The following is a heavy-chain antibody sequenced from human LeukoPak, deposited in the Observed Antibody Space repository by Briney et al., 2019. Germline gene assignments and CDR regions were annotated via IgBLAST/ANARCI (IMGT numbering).Heavy chain of an antibody. CDR3: ARVGATVSAFDY. D-gene: IGHD1-26*01. CDR1: GGSITSYY. CDR2: IHTSGST. V-gene: IGHV4-4*07. J-gene: IGHJ4*02. Sequence: SETLSLTCTVSGGSITSYYWSWLRQPAGKGLEWIGRIHTSGSTNYNPSLKRRVTMSVDTSKNQFSLKLSSVTAADTAVYYCARVGATVSAFDYWGQGTLVTVSS.